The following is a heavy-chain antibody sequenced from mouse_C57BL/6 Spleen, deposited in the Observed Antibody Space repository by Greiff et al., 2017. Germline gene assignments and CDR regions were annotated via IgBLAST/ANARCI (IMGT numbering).Heavy chain of an antibody. CDR1: GFTFSSYA. CDR2: ISDGGSYT. J-gene: IGHJ3*01. V-gene: IGHV5-4*01. Sequence: EVMLVESGGGLVKPGGSLKLSCAASGFTFSSYAMSWVRQTPEKRLEWVATISDGGSYTYYPDNVKGRLTISRDNAKNNLYLQMSHLKPEDTAMYYCAREGGEEGFAYWGQGTLVTVSA. CDR3: AREGGEEGFAY.